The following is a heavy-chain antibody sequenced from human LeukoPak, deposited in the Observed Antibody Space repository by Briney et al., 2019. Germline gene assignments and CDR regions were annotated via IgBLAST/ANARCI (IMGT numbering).Heavy chain of an antibody. V-gene: IGHV1-69*13. CDR2: IIPIFGTA. Sequence: GASVKVSCKASGGTFSSYAISWVRQAPGQGLEWMGGIIPIFGTANYAQKFQGRVTITADESTSTAYMELSSLRSEDTAVYYCATLIDYGGNSYRDAFDIWGQGTMVTVSS. D-gene: IGHD4-23*01. J-gene: IGHJ3*02. CDR1: GGTFSSYA. CDR3: ATLIDYGGNSYRDAFDI.